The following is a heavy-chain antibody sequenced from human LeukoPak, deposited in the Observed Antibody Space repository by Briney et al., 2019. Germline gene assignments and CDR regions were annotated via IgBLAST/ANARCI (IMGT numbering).Heavy chain of an antibody. J-gene: IGHJ3*02. V-gene: IGHV4-61*02. D-gene: IGHD6-25*01. CDR3: ARSEAKRDAFDI. Sequence: SETLSLTCTVSGGSISSGSYYWSWIRQPAGKGLEWIGRIYTSGSTNYNPSLESRVTISVDTSKNQFSLKLSSVTAADTAVYYCARSEAKRDAFDIWGQGTMVTVSS. CDR1: GGSISSGSYY. CDR2: IYTSGST.